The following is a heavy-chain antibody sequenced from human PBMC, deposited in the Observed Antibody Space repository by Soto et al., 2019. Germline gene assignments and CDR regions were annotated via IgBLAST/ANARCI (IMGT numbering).Heavy chain of an antibody. V-gene: IGHV3-30*02. D-gene: IGHD3-10*02. CDR1: GFIFSNNR. J-gene: IGHJ4*02. CDR3: TIVRVADSALDH. CDR2: MSYDGSDT. Sequence: GGSLRLSCVGSGFIFSNNRMHGVRQTPGKGLEWVAFMSYDGSDTFYADSVKGRFTISRDNSKNTLFLHMSNLRAEDTAMYYCTIVRVADSALDHWGQGTLVTCSS.